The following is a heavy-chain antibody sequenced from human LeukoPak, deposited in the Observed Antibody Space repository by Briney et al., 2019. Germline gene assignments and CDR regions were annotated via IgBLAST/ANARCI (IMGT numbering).Heavy chain of an antibody. CDR3: ARALVPAAITSGYYYMDV. CDR2: IIPIFGTA. J-gene: IGHJ6*03. Sequence: SVKVSCKASGGTFSSYAISWVRQAPGQGLEWMGGIIPIFGTANYAQKFQGRVTITADESTSTAYMELSSLRSEDTAVYYCARALVPAAITSGYYYMDVWGKGTTVTVS. V-gene: IGHV1-69*01. D-gene: IGHD2-2*01. CDR1: GGTFSSYA.